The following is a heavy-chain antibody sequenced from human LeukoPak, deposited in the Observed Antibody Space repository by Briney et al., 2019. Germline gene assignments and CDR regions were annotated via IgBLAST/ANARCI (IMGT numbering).Heavy chain of an antibody. CDR3: ARRVGSGSYNPFDY. CDR1: GYSFTSYW. V-gene: IGHV5-10-1*01. D-gene: IGHD3-10*01. J-gene: IGHJ4*02. CDR2: IDPSDSYT. Sequence: GESLKISCKGSGYSFTSYWISWVRQMPGKGLEWMGRIDPSDSYTNYSPSFQGHVTISADKSISTAYLQWSSLKASDTAMYYCARRVGSGSYNPFDYWAREPWSPSPQ.